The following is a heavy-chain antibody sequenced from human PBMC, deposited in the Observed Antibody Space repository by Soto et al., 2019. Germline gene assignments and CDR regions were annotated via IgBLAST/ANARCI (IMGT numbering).Heavy chain of an antibody. Sequence: SVKVSCKASGGTFSSYTISWVRQAPGQGLEWMGRIIPILGIANYAQKFQGRVTITADKSTSTAYMELSSLRSEDTAVYYCARGAYSSGWNNYYYYGMDVWGQGTTVTSP. J-gene: IGHJ6*02. V-gene: IGHV1-69*02. CDR2: IIPILGIA. CDR3: ARGAYSSGWNNYYYYGMDV. D-gene: IGHD6-19*01. CDR1: GGTFSSYT.